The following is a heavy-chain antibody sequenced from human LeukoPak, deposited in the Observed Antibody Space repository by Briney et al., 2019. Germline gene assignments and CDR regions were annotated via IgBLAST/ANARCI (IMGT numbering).Heavy chain of an antibody. J-gene: IGHJ4*02. CDR1: GFTFSSYE. D-gene: IGHD3-10*01. Sequence: GGSLRLSCAGSGFTFSSYEMNWVRQAPGKGLEWISYISTSGSPIYYADSVKGRFTISRDNAKNSLYLQMNSLRAEDTAVYYCARGSYGSGARYDYWGQGTLVTVSS. CDR2: ISTSGSPI. CDR3: ARGSYGSGARYDY. V-gene: IGHV3-48*03.